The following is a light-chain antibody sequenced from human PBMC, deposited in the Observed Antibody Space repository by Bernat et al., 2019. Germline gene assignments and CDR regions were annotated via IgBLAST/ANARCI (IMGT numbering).Light chain of an antibody. V-gene: IGLV2-14*03. CDR2: DVT. CDR3: SSYTSSGTWV. Sequence: QSALTQPASVSGSPGQSITIACTGTSSDIGGYKYVSWYQQHPGKAPKLMTYDVTNRPSGVSDRFSASKSGNTASLTISGLQAEDEADYYCSSYTSSGTWVFGGGTKLTVL. J-gene: IGLJ3*02. CDR1: SSDIGGYKY.